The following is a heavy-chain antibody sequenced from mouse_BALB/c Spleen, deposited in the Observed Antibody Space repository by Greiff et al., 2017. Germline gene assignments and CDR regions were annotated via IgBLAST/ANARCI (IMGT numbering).Heavy chain of an antibody. Sequence: QVQLKESGAELMKPGASVKISCKATGYTFSSYWIEWVKQRPGHGLEWIGEILPGSGSTNYNEKFKGKATFTADTSSNTAYMQLSSLTSEDSAVYYCSRGIYYDYHSRAMDHWGQGTSVTVSS. D-gene: IGHD2-4*01. CDR1: GYTFSSYW. CDR2: ILPGSGST. V-gene: IGHV1-9*01. J-gene: IGHJ4*01. CDR3: SRGIYYDYHSRAMDH.